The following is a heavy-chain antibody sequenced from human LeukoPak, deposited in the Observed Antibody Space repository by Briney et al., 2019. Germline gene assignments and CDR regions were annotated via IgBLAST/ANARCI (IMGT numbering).Heavy chain of an antibody. J-gene: IGHJ4*02. CDR3: ARGGSGSGYLYYFDS. V-gene: IGHV1-2*02. Sequence: ASVKVSCKSSGYSFSDYPMHWVRQAPGQGLEWMRRINTNSGGTSYAQNFQGRVTMTRDTSISTTYMELSGLTSDDTAVYYCARGGSGSGYLYYFDSWGQGTLVSVSS. CDR2: INTNSGGT. D-gene: IGHD3-10*01. CDR1: GYSFSDYP.